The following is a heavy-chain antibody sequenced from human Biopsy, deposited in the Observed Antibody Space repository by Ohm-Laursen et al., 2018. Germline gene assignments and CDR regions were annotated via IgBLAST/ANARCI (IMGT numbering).Heavy chain of an antibody. Sequence: SETLSLTWSVSGGSISSDYWSWIRQTPGKGLEWIGYIYYSGCTNYNPSLKSRVTISVDTSKNQFSLRLNSVTAADTAVYYCARATNSTGWPYYYFYGMDVWGQGTTVTVSS. J-gene: IGHJ6*02. CDR2: IYYSGCT. V-gene: IGHV4-59*01. D-gene: IGHD2/OR15-2a*01. CDR1: GGSISSDY. CDR3: ARATNSTGWPYYYFYGMDV.